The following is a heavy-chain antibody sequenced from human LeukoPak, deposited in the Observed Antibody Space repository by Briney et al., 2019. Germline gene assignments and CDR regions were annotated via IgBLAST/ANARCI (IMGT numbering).Heavy chain of an antibody. Sequence: GGSLRLSCAASGFTFSSYGMLGVRQAPGKGLEWVAVIWYDGSNKYYADSVKGRFTISRDNSKNTLYLQMNSLRAEDTAVYYCARDDYGDYGGVEYFQHWGQGTLVTVSS. V-gene: IGHV3-33*01. J-gene: IGHJ1*01. D-gene: IGHD4-17*01. CDR1: GFTFSSYG. CDR3: ARDDYGDYGGVEYFQH. CDR2: IWYDGSNK.